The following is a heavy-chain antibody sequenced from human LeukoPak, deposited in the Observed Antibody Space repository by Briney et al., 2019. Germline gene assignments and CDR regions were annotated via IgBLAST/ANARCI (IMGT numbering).Heavy chain of an antibody. J-gene: IGHJ5*02. V-gene: IGHV3-9*01. D-gene: IGHD6-13*01. CDR2: ISWNSGSM. Sequence: GRSLRLSCAASGFTFDDYAMHWVRQAPGKGLEWFSGISWNSGSMGYADSVKGRFTISRDNAKNSLYLQMNSLRAEDTALYYCAKDLYPTMAAAGIGWFDPWGQGTLVTVSS. CDR1: GFTFDDYA. CDR3: AKDLYPTMAAAGIGWFDP.